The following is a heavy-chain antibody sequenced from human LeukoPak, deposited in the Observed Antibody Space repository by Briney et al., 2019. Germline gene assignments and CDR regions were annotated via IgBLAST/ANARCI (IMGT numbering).Heavy chain of an antibody. CDR3: AREGLGYGSGSENWYFDL. CDR1: GYTFTSYY. J-gene: IGHJ2*01. Sequence: GASVKVSCKASGYTFTSYYMHWVRQAPGQGLEWMGIINPTGGSTSYAQKFQGRVTMTRDMSTSTVYMELSSLRSEDTAVYYCAREGLGYGSGSENWYFDLWGRGTLVTVSS. V-gene: IGHV1-46*01. CDR2: INPTGGST. D-gene: IGHD3-10*01.